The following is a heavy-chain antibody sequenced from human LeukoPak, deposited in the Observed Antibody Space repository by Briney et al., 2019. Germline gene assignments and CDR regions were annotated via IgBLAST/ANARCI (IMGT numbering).Heavy chain of an antibody. CDR2: IYYSGST. CDR1: GGSISSSSYY. V-gene: IGHV4-39*01. Sequence: QPSETLSLTCTVSGGSISSSSYYWGWIRQPPGKGLEWIGSIYYSGSTYYNPSLKSRVTISVDTSKNQFSLKLSSVTAADTAVYYCARHRFRFGEPPRYYMDVWGKGTTVTISS. CDR3: ARHRFRFGEPPRYYMDV. J-gene: IGHJ6*03. D-gene: IGHD3-10*01.